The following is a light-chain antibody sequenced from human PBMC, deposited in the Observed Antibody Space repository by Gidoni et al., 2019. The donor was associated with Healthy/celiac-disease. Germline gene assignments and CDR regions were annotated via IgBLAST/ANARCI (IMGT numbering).Light chain of an antibody. CDR1: QSVSSY. Sequence: ELVLTKSPATLSVSLGERATLSRRAGQSVSSYLAWYQQKPGQAPRLLIYDASNRATGIPARFSGSGSGTDFTLTISSLEPEDFAVYYCQQRSNWPPYTFGQGTKLEIK. V-gene: IGKV3-11*01. J-gene: IGKJ2*01. CDR2: DAS. CDR3: QQRSNWPPYT.